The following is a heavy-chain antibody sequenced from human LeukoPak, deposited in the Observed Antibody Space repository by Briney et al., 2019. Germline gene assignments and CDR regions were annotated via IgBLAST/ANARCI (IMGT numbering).Heavy chain of an antibody. D-gene: IGHD6-19*01. CDR2: INSDGGDT. CDR3: AKGAVAGSGTDY. Sequence: PGGSLRLSCAASGFTFSTYWMHWVRQAPGKGLMWVSRINSDGGDTIYADSVKGRFTISIDNAKNTLYLQMNSLRAEDTALYYCAKGAVAGSGTDYWGQGTLVTVSS. J-gene: IGHJ4*02. V-gene: IGHV3-74*01. CDR1: GFTFSTYW.